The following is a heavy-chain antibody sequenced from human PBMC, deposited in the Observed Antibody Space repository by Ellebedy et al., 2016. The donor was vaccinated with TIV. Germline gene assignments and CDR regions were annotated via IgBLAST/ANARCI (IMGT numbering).Heavy chain of an antibody. CDR3: ARAREPGYFAYYYYGMDV. J-gene: IGHJ6*02. V-gene: IGHV3-11*01. Sequence: PGGSLRLSCAASGFIFGDYYMSWVRQAPGKGLEWVSYISNTGSHTYYADSVQGRFTVARDSAQNSVYLQMNSLRAEDTAVYYCARAREPGYFAYYYYGMDVWGQGTTVTVSS. D-gene: IGHD3-9*01. CDR2: ISNTGSHT. CDR1: GFIFGDYY.